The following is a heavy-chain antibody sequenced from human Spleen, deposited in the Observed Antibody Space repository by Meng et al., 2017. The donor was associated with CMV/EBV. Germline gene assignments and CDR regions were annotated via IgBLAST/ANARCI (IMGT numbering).Heavy chain of an antibody. CDR3: ARADYGGNLDH. D-gene: IGHD4/OR15-4a*01. CDR2: IYYPGTT. V-gene: IGHV4-59*01. CDR1: GGSISSYY. J-gene: IGHJ4*02. Sequence: SETLSLTCTVSGGSISSYYWSWIRQPPGKGLEWIGYIYYPGTTNYNPSLKSRVTISVDTSQKQFSLKLSSVTAADTAVYYCARADYGGNLDHWGQGTLVTVSS.